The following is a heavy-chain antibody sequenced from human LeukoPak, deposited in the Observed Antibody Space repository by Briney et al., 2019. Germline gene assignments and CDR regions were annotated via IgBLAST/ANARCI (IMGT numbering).Heavy chain of an antibody. CDR3: VREAVNDYGDYVFWFDP. J-gene: IGHJ5*02. CDR2: ISSSSSTI. V-gene: IGHV3-48*02. Sequence: QSGGSLRLSCAASGFTFSSYNMNWVRQAPGKGLEWVSYISSSSSTIYYADSVKGRFTISRDNAENSLYLQMNSLRDEDTAVYYCVREAVNDYGDYVFWFDPWGQGTLVTVSS. CDR1: GFTFSSYN. D-gene: IGHD4-17*01.